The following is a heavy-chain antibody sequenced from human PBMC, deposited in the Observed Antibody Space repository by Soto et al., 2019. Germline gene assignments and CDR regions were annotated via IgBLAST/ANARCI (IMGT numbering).Heavy chain of an antibody. CDR3: ARSPREYYFDY. J-gene: IGHJ4*02. CDR2: ISYDGSNK. V-gene: IGHV3-30-3*01. CDR1: GFTFSSYA. Sequence: QVQLVESGGGVVQPGRSLRLSCAASGFTFSSYAMHWVRQAPGKGLEWVAFISYDGSNKYYADSVKGRFTISRDNSKNTLYLQMNSLRAEDTAVYYCARSPREYYFDYWGQGTLVTVSS.